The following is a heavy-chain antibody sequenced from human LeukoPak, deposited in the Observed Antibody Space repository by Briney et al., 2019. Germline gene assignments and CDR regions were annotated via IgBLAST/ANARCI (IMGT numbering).Heavy chain of an antibody. V-gene: IGHV3-9*01. D-gene: IGHD3-22*01. J-gene: IGHJ4*02. Sequence: GGSLRLSCVASGFTFDDNAMHWVRQGPGKGLEWVSSITWNSGDIAYADSVKGRFTISRDNPKNTLYLQMNSLRAEDTAVYFCAKRGVVIRVILVGFHKEAYYFDSWGQGALVTVSS. CDR2: ITWNSGDI. CDR3: AKRGVVIRVILVGFHKEAYYFDS. CDR1: GFTFDDNA.